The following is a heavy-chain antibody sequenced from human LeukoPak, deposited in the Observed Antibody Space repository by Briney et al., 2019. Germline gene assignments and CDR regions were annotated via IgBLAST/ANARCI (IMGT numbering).Heavy chain of an antibody. J-gene: IGHJ4*02. Sequence: GASVKVSCKASGYTFTGYYMHWVRQAPGQGLEWMGWINPNSGGTNYAQKFQGRATMTRDTSISTAYMELSRLRSDDTAVYYCARDSDGIRFLEWLSPRALFDYWGQGTLVTVSS. CDR2: INPNSGGT. CDR3: ARDSDGIRFLEWLSPRALFDY. D-gene: IGHD3-3*01. CDR1: GYTFTGYY. V-gene: IGHV1-2*02.